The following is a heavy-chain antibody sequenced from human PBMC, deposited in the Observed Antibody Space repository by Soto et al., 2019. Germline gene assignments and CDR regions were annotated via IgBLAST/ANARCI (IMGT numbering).Heavy chain of an antibody. Sequence: PGGSLRLSCAASGVTFSSYSLTWVRQAPGKGLEWVSSISSSSSYIYYADSVKGRFTISRDNAKNSLYLQMNSLRAEATAAYYCASFYSGYHRGARATYYYYGMDVWGQGPTATVSS. CDR2: ISSSSSYI. CDR3: ASFYSGYHRGARATYYYYGMDV. J-gene: IGHJ6*02. D-gene: IGHD5-12*01. V-gene: IGHV3-21*01. CDR1: GVTFSSYS.